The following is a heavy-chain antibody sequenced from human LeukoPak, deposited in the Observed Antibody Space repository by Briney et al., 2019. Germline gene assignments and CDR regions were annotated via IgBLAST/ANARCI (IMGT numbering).Heavy chain of an antibody. Sequence: GGSLRLSCAASGFTFSSYAMHWVRQAPGKGLEWVAVISYDGSNKYYADSVKGRFTISRDNSKNTLYLQMNSLRAEDTAVYYCARAPLDYYYYMDVWGKGTTVTVSS. CDR2: ISYDGSNK. CDR1: GFTFSSYA. J-gene: IGHJ6*03. V-gene: IGHV3-30*17. CDR3: ARAPLDYYYYMDV.